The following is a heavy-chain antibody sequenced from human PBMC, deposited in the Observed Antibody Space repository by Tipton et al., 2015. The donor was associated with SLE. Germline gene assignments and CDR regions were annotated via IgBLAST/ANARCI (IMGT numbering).Heavy chain of an antibody. V-gene: IGHV4-38-2*02. CDR1: GYYISSGSY. J-gene: IGHJ5*01. CDR3: ATGHFDF. Sequence: TLSLTCTVSGYYISSGSYWDWIRQPPGKGLEWIGSIYHTGTSYYNPSLKSRVTLSVDTSKNQYSLRLNSVTAADTAVYYCATGHFDFWGQGTLVRVSS. CDR2: IYHTGTS. D-gene: IGHD1-14*01.